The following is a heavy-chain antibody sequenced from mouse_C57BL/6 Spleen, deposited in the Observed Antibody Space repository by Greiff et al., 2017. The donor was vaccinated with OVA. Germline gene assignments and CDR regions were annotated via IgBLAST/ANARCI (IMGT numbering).Heavy chain of an antibody. CDR2: IYPSDGYT. CDR3: ARWDYYGSSYDY. J-gene: IGHJ2*01. D-gene: IGHD1-1*01. V-gene: IGHV1-85*01. CDR1: GYTFTSYD. Sequence: VQLQQSGPELVKPGASVKLSCTASGYTFTSYDIYWVKQRPGQGLEWIGRIYPSDGYTKYTEKFKGQATLTVDTSYSTAYMVLHRLTSEDSAVYFCARWDYYGSSYDYWGQGTTLTVSS.